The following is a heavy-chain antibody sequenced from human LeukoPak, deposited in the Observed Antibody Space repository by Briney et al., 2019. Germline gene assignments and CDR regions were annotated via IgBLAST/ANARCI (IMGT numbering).Heavy chain of an antibody. CDR3: ARGVAGSRYYDFWSGLRAKNWFDP. CDR1: GGSFSGYY. V-gene: IGHV4-34*01. D-gene: IGHD3-3*01. J-gene: IGHJ5*02. CDR2: INHSGST. Sequence: PSETLSLTCAVYGGSFSGYYWSWIRQPPGKGLEWIGEINHSGSTNYNPSLKSRVTISVDTSKNQFSLKLSSVTAADTAVYYCARGVAGSRYYDFWSGLRAKNWFDPWGQGTLATVSS.